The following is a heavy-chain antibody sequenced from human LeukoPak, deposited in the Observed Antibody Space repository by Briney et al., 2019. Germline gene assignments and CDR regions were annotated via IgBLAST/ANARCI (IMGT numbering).Heavy chain of an antibody. CDR3: ARGRLIFSYYGSGSYPHNNYYYGMDV. CDR2: INHTGNT. D-gene: IGHD3-10*01. J-gene: IGHJ6*02. Sequence: PSETLSLTCAVYGGSFSGYYWNWIRQPPGKGLEWIGEINHTGNTNYNPSVKSRVTISVDTSKNQFSLKLSSVTAADTAVYYCARGRLIFSYYGSGSYPHNNYYYGMDVWGQGTTVTVSS. V-gene: IGHV4-34*01. CDR1: GGSFSGYY.